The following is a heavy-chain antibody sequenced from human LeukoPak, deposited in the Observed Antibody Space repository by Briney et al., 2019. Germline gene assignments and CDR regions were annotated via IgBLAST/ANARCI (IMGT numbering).Heavy chain of an antibody. J-gene: IGHJ4*02. V-gene: IGHV3-48*01. CDR2: ISSSSSTK. Sequence: GGSLRLSCAASGFTFSSYSMNWVRQAPGKGLEWVSYISSSSSTKYYEDSVKGRFTISRDNAKNSLYLQMNSLRAEDTAVYYCARVGYTVPDYWGQGTLVTVSS. CDR3: ARVGYTVPDY. D-gene: IGHD4-11*01. CDR1: GFTFSSYS.